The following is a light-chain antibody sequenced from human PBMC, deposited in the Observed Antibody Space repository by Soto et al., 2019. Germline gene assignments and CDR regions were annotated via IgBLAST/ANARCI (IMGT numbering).Light chain of an antibody. CDR3: QQSYSTPLT. CDR2: AAS. Sequence: DIQMTQSPSSLSASVGDRVTITCRASQSISSYLNWYQHKPGKAPKLLIYAASTLESGVPSRFTGSGSGTDFTLTISSLQPEDFATYYCQQSYSTPLTFGGGTKVDNK. J-gene: IGKJ4*01. CDR1: QSISSY. V-gene: IGKV1-39*01.